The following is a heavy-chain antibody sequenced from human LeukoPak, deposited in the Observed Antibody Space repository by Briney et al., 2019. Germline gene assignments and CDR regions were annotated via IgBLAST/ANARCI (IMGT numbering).Heavy chain of an antibody. Sequence: GESLKISCKGSGYSFTSYWIGWVRQMPGKGLEWMGIIYPGDSDTSYSPSFQGQVTISADKSISTAYLQWSSLKAADTAMNYCARRGEPRNIDYWGQGTLVTVSS. V-gene: IGHV5-51*01. CDR1: GYSFTSYW. CDR3: ARRGEPRNIDY. J-gene: IGHJ4*02. D-gene: IGHD2-21*01. CDR2: IYPGDSDT.